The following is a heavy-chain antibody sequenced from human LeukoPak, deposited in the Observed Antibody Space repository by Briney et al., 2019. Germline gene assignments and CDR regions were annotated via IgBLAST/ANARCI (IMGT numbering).Heavy chain of an antibody. CDR2: IYTSGST. J-gene: IGHJ4*02. V-gene: IGHV4-4*07. Sequence: SETLSLTCAVYGGSFSGYYRSWIRQPPGKGLEWIGRIYTSGSTNYNPSLKSRVTMSVDTSKNQFSLKLSSVTAADTAVYYCARDHYSGSYPDWGQGTLVTVSS. CDR1: GGSFSGYY. D-gene: IGHD1-26*01. CDR3: ARDHYSGSYPD.